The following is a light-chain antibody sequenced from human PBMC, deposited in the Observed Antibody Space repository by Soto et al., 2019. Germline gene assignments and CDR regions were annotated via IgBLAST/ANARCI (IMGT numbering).Light chain of an antibody. Sequence: QSALTQPPSASGSPGQSVTISCTGTSSDVGGYNYVSWYQQHPGKAPKLIIYEVTKRPSGVPDRFSGSKSGNTASLTVSGLQAEDEADYHCSSYADTAWVLGGGTLLTVL. CDR3: SSYADTAWV. V-gene: IGLV2-8*01. CDR1: SSDVGGYNY. CDR2: EVT. J-gene: IGLJ3*02.